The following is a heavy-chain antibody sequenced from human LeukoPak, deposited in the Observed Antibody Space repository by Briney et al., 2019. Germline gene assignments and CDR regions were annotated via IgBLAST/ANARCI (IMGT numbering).Heavy chain of an antibody. CDR1: GFTFSDYY. CDR3: AKDFIRAFDV. J-gene: IGHJ3*01. D-gene: IGHD2-21*01. Sequence: GGSLRLSCAASGFTFSDYYMSWIRQAPGKGLEWVSYISSSGSTIYYADSVKGRFTISRDNSKNTLYLQMNSLRAEDTAMYYCAKDFIRAFDVWGQGTMITVSS. CDR2: ISSSGSTI. V-gene: IGHV3-11*04.